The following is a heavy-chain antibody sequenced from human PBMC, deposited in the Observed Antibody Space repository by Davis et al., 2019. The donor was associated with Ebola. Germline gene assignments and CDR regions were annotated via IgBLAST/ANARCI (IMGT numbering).Heavy chain of an antibody. V-gene: IGHV3-23*01. CDR1: GFTFSSYA. CDR3: VKDFTLSV. D-gene: IGHD2/OR15-2a*01. CDR2: ISGSGAGT. Sequence: GESLKISCAASGFTFSSYAMTWVRQAPGKGLEWVSGISGSGAGTYHADSVKGRFTISRDNSKNILYLEMNSVRAEDTAIYYCVKDFTLSVWGQGTLVTVSS. J-gene: IGHJ4*02.